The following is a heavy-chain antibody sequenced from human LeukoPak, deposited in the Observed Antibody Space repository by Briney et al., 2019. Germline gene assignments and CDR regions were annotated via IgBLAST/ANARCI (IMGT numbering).Heavy chain of an antibody. Sequence: SETLSLTCAVSGGSISTSNWWSWVRQPPGKGLEWIGEIYHSGSTNYNPSLKSRVTISVDKSKNQFSLKLSSVTAADTAVYYCARKTTYYYDSSGYGFFRYWGQGTLVTVSS. J-gene: IGHJ4*02. CDR3: ARKTTYYYDSSGYGFFRY. D-gene: IGHD3-22*01. CDR1: GGSISTSNW. CDR2: IYHSGST. V-gene: IGHV4-4*02.